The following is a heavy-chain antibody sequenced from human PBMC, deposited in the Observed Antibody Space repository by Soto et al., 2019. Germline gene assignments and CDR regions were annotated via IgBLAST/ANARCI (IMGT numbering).Heavy chain of an antibody. V-gene: IGHV1-3*01. Sequence: ASVKVSCKASGYTFTSYAMHWVRQAPGQRLEWMGWINAGNGNTKYSQKFQGRVTITRDTSASTAYMELSAEDTAVYYCARGGHYDGVSYHPVGFDYWGQGTLVTVSS. J-gene: IGHJ4*02. D-gene: IGHD3-16*01. CDR1: GYTFTSYA. CDR2: INAGNGNT. CDR3: ARGGHYDGVSYHPVGFDY.